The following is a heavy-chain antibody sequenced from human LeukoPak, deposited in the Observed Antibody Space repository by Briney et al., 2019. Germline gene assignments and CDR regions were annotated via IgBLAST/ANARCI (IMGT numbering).Heavy chain of an antibody. Sequence: PSETLSLTCAVSGGSLSDSYWSWLRQPPGKGLEWIGEIYHNGYTRYNPSLESRVTISVATSKIQFSLELTSVTAADTAVYYCARGDSYAYGPYSYYYPMVVWGHGTTVTVSS. J-gene: IGHJ6*02. D-gene: IGHD2-21*01. V-gene: IGHV4-34*01. CDR2: IYHNGYT. CDR3: ARGDSYAYGPYSYYYPMVV. CDR1: GGSLSDSY.